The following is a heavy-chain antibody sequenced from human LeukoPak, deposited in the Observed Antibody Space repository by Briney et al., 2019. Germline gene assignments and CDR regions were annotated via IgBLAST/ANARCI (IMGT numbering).Heavy chain of an antibody. Sequence: SETLSLTGSVSGGSISSYYWSWIGQPPGKGLEWMGYIYYSGSINHNPSLKSRVTISVDTSKNQFSLKLTSATAADTAVYYCARHLLSPSSGSYSFDNWGQGTLVTVSS. CDR2: IYYSGSI. CDR1: GGSISSYY. D-gene: IGHD1-26*01. J-gene: IGHJ4*02. V-gene: IGHV4-59*08. CDR3: ARHLLSPSSGSYSFDN.